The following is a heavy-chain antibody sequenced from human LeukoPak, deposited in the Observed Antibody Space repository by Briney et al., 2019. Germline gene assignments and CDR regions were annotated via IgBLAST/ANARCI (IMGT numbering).Heavy chain of an antibody. V-gene: IGHV3-23*01. CDR2: INTSGGST. CDR1: GFTFSSYA. D-gene: IGHD3-22*01. Sequence: GGSLRLSCAASGFTFSSYAMSWVRQAAGKGLEWVSGINTSGGSTAYADSVKGRFTISRDNPRNTLYMQMNSLRAEDTALYYCAIMHPYYDGNGYWVQWGQGTLVTVSS. J-gene: IGHJ4*02. CDR3: AIMHPYYDGNGYWVQ.